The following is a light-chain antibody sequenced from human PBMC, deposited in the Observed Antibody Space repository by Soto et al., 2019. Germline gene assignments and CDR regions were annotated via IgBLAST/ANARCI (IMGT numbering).Light chain of an antibody. CDR2: AAS. CDR1: QSISTH. V-gene: IGKV3-15*01. J-gene: IGKJ2*01. CDR3: QHYDNWPPMYT. Sequence: VMTQSPATLSVSPGESATLSCRASQSISTHLAWFQQKPGQAPRLLIYAASTSATGVPARFSGSGSGTDFTLTISSLQSEDFAVYYCQHYDNWPPMYTFGQGTKLEIK.